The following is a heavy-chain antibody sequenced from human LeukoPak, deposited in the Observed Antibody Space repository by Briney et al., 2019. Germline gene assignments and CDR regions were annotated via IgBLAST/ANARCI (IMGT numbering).Heavy chain of an antibody. D-gene: IGHD6-19*01. J-gene: IGHJ4*02. Sequence: ASVKVSCKASGYTFTGYYMHWVRQAPGQGLEWMGWINPNSGGTNYAQKFQGRVTMTRDTSISTAYMELRSLRSDDTAVYYCARDVPLGSGWTFDYWGQGTLVTVSS. CDR3: ARDVPLGSGWTFDY. CDR1: GYTFTGYY. V-gene: IGHV1-2*02. CDR2: INPNSGGT.